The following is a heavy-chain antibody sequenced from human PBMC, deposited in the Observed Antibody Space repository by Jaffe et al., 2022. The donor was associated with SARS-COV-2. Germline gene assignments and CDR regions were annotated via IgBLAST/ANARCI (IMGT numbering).Heavy chain of an antibody. CDR3: ARGGGGGCPGDKCGHDY. CDR1: GFTFDEYG. Sequence: EVQLVESGGGAVRPGGSLRLSCAASGFTFDEYGMSWVRQAPGKGLEWVSGIDQDGGKRGYADAVRGRFTISRDNAKNSLYLQMDSLKAEDTALYHCARGGGGGCPGDKCGHDYWGQGTLVTVSS. CDR2: IDQDGGKR. V-gene: IGHV3-20*01. J-gene: IGHJ4*02. D-gene: IGHD3-10*01.